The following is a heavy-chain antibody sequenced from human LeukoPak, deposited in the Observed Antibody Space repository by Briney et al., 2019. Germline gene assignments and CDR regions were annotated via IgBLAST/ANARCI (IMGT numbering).Heavy chain of an antibody. CDR3: ARGKSQVRSAYYDFWSGSPLMDYFDY. CDR1: GGSFSGYY. CDR2: INHSGST. D-gene: IGHD3-3*01. V-gene: IGHV4-34*01. Sequence: SETLSLTCAVYGGSFSGYYWSWIRQPPGKGLEWIGEINHSGSTNYNPSLKSRVTISVDTSKNQFSLKLSSVTAADTAVYYCARGKSQVRSAYYDFWSGSPLMDYFDYWGQGTLVTVSS. J-gene: IGHJ4*02.